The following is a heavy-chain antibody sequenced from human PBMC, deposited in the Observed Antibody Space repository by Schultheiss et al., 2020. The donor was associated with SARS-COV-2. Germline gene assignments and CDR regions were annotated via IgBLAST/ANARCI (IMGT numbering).Heavy chain of an antibody. J-gene: IGHJ6*02. CDR3: AREGYGSGGVYYYYGMDV. D-gene: IGHD3-10*01. V-gene: IGHV4-30-4*02. Sequence: SETLSLTCTVSGGSISSSDYYWSWIRQPPGKGLEWIGYIYYSGSTYYNPSLKSRVTISVDTSKNQFSLKLSSVTAADTAVYYCAREGYGSGGVYYYYGMDVWGQGTTVTVSS. CDR2: IYYSGST. CDR1: GGSISSSDYY.